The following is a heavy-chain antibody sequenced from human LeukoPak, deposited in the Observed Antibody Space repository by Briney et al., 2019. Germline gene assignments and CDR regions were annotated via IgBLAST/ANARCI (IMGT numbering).Heavy chain of an antibody. J-gene: IGHJ4*02. CDR3: ARGYEYQLLPFDY. CDR1: GFTFSSYA. CDR2: ISFDGSNK. Sequence: GGSLRLSCAASGFTFSSYAMHWVRQAPGKGLEWVTVISFDGSNKYYADSVKGRFTISRDNSKNTLYLQMNSLRAEDTAVYYCARGYEYQLLPFDYWGQGTLVTVSS. V-gene: IGHV3-30*01. D-gene: IGHD2-2*01.